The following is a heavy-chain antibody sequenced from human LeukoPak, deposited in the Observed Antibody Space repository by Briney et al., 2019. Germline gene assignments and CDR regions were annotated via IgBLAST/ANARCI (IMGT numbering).Heavy chain of an antibody. D-gene: IGHD3-10*01. J-gene: IGHJ4*02. CDR1: GFTFSDYY. Sequence: GGSLRLSCAASGFTFSDYYMSWIRHAPGKGLEWVSYISSSGNTIYYADSVKGRFTISRDSTKNSLYLQMNSLRAEDTAVYYCARGGYYGSGSYWAFDYWGQGTLVTVSS. V-gene: IGHV3-11*04. CDR3: ARGGYYGSGSYWAFDY. CDR2: ISSSGNTI.